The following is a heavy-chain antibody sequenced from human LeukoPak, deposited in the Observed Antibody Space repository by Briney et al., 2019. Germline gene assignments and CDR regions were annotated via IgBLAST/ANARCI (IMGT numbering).Heavy chain of an antibody. Sequence: ASVKVPCKASGYTFTGYYMHWVRQAPGQGLEWMGWINPNSGGTNYAQKFQGRVTMTRDTSISTAYMELSRLRSDDTAVYYCARSGGVFGIAAALDYWGQGTLVTVSS. J-gene: IGHJ4*02. CDR2: INPNSGGT. CDR3: ARSGGVFGIAAALDY. V-gene: IGHV1-2*02. CDR1: GYTFTGYY. D-gene: IGHD6-13*01.